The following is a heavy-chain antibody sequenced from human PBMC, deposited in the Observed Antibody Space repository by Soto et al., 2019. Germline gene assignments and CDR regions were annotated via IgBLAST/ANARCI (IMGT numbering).Heavy chain of an antibody. J-gene: IGHJ4*02. V-gene: IGHV3-7*01. D-gene: IGHD6-13*01. CDR1: GFTFSNYW. Sequence: EVQLVESGGGLVQPGGSLRLSCAASGFTFSNYWMSWVRQAPGKGLEWVANIRQDGNEKYYVDSVKGRFTISRDNAKSSLYLHMNSLRVEDTAVYYCAREAQQLVWGQGTLVTVSS. CDR2: IRQDGNEK. CDR3: AREAQQLV.